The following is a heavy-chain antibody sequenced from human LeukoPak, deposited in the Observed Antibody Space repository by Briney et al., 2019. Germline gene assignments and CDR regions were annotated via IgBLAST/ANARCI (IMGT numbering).Heavy chain of an antibody. CDR3: ARLVVVVAATRSSVAFDI. Sequence: ASVKVSCKASGYTFTSYYMHWVRQAPGQGLEWMGIINPSGFSTTYAQKFQGRVTMTRDTSTSTVYMELSSLRSEDTAVYYCARLVVVVAATRSSVAFDIWGQGTMVTVSS. V-gene: IGHV1-46*01. CDR1: GYTFTSYY. J-gene: IGHJ3*02. D-gene: IGHD2-15*01. CDR2: INPSGFST.